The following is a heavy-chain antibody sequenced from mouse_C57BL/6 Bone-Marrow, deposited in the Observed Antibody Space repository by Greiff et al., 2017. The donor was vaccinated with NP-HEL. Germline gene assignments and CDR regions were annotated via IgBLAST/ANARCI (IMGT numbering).Heavy chain of an antibody. Sequence: VQLKESGAELVRPGASVKLSCTASGFNIKDDYMHWVKQRPEQGLEWIGWIDPENGDTEYASKFQGKATITADTSSNTAYLQLSSLTSEDTAVYYCTTRDGNWFAYWGQGTLVTVSA. D-gene: IGHD2-1*01. J-gene: IGHJ3*01. CDR3: TTRDGNWFAY. CDR2: IDPENGDT. CDR1: GFNIKDDY. V-gene: IGHV14-4*01.